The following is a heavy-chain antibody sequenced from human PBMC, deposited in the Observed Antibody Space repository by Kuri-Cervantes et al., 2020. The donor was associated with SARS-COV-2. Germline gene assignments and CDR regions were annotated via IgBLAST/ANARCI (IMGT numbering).Heavy chain of an antibody. V-gene: IGHV3-49*02. J-gene: IGHJ6*02. CDR3: STSPFYYYHGMDV. Sequence: WIRQPPGKGLEWVGFIRSKAYGGTTEYAASVKGRFTISRDDSKSIAYLQMNSLKTEDTAVYYCSTSPFYYYHGMDVWGQGTTVTVSS. CDR2: IRSKAYGGTT. D-gene: IGHD2-2*01.